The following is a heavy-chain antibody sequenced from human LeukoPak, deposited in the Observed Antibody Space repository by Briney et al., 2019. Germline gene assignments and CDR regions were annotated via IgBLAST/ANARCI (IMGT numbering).Heavy chain of an antibody. V-gene: IGHV4-34*01. CDR2: INHSGST. Sequence: TPETLSLTCAVYGGSFSGYYWSWIRQPPGKGLEWIGEINHSGSTNYNPSLKSRVTISVDTSKNQFSLKLSSVTAADTAVYYCARGVAGLDYWGQGALVTVSS. CDR1: GGSFSGYY. J-gene: IGHJ4*02. CDR3: ARGVAGLDY. D-gene: IGHD6-19*01.